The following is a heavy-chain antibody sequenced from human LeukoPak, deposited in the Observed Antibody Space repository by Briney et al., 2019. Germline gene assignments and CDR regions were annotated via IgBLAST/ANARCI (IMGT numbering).Heavy chain of an antibody. V-gene: IGHV4-4*02. CDR3: ARERNYYDSSGYFGY. Sequence: SGTLSLTCAVSGGSISSSNWWSWVRQPPGKGLEWIGEIYHSGSTNYNPSLKSRVTISVDKSKNQFSLKLSSVTAADTAVYYCARERNYYDSSGYFGYWGQGTLVTVSS. CDR2: IYHSGST. CDR1: GGSISSSNW. J-gene: IGHJ4*02. D-gene: IGHD3-22*01.